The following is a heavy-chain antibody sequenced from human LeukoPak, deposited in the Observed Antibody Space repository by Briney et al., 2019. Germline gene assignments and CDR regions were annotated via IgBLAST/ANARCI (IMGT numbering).Heavy chain of an antibody. CDR1: GGSISSGGYS. CDR2: IYHSGST. Sequence: SQTLSLTCAVSGGSISSGGYSWSWIRQPPGKGLEWIGYIYHSGSTYYNPSLKSRVTISVDRSKNQFSLKLSSVTAADTAVYYCARFASTVGASIGYWGQGTLVTVSS. D-gene: IGHD1-26*01. V-gene: IGHV4-30-2*01. J-gene: IGHJ4*02. CDR3: ARFASTVGASIGY.